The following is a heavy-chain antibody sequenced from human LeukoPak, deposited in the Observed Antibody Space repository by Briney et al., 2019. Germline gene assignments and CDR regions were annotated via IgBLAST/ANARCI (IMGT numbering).Heavy chain of an antibody. Sequence: SVKVSCKASGGTFSSYAISWVRQSPGQGLEWMGGIIPIFGTANYAQKFQGRVTITTDESTSTAYMELNSLRSGDTAVYYCARAVLVGATKAYYYYDYMDVWGKGTTVTVSS. CDR2: IIPIFGTA. J-gene: IGHJ6*03. V-gene: IGHV1-69*05. CDR1: GGTFSSYA. CDR3: ARAVLVGATKAYYYYDYMDV. D-gene: IGHD1-26*01.